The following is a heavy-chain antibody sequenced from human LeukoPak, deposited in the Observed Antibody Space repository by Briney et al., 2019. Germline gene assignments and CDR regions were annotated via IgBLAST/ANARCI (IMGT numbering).Heavy chain of an antibody. J-gene: IGHJ1*01. D-gene: IGHD2-15*01. CDR3: ARDSHCGDDNCYEYFPH. CDR2: INPNSGDT. Sequence: ASVKVSCKASGYTFTNFYIHWVRQAPGQGLEWMGWINPNSGDTRSLQQFQGRVTMTRDTSINTAYMELSGLRSDGTAVYYCARDSHCGDDNCYEYFPHWGQGTLVTVSS. CDR1: GYTFTNFY. V-gene: IGHV1-2*02.